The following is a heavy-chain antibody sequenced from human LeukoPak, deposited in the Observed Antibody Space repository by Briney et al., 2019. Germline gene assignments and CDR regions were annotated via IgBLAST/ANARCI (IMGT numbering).Heavy chain of an antibody. J-gene: IGHJ3*02. D-gene: IGHD6-13*01. CDR3: ARDSTQYSSSWGDAFDI. V-gene: IGHV3-21*01. Sequence: PGGSLRLSCAASGFTFSSYSMNWVRQAPGKGLEWVSSISSSSSYIYYADSVKGRFTISRDNSKNTLYLQMNSLRAEDTAVYYCARDSTQYSSSWGDAFDIWGQGTMVTVSS. CDR1: GFTFSSYS. CDR2: ISSSSSYI.